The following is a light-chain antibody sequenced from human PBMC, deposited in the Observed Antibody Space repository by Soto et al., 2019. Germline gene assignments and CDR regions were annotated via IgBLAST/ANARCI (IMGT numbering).Light chain of an antibody. V-gene: IGKV1-39*01. Sequence: DMQKSQSPYSLSASVGDRFAITCRASQTISGYLNWYQQKPGKAPELLIYAASTLQSGVPSSFSCSGSGTDLTLTSGLLQSEDFATYYCRHYYSYPIPLGRGTRLENK. CDR3: RHYYSYPIP. J-gene: IGKJ5*01. CDR2: AAS. CDR1: QTISGY.